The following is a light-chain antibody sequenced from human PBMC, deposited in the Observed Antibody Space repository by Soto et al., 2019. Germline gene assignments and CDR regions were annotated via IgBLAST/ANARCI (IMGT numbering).Light chain of an antibody. Sequence: EILLTQSPTTLSSSPGEGLTLSCRASQSITINSLAWYQQKPGQAPILLIYAASTRAAAVPDRFTGSGSGTDFTLTISSLEPDDFGDYYCQQYGDSPLTSGPGTKVDIK. J-gene: IGKJ3*01. V-gene: IGKV3-20*01. CDR3: QQYGDSPLT. CDR1: QSITINS. CDR2: AAS.